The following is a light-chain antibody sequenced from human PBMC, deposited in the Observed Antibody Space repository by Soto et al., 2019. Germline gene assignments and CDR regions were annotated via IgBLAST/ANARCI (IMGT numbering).Light chain of an antibody. J-gene: IGLJ6*01. Sequence: QSALTQPASVSGSPGQSITISCTGTSSDVGTYKLVSWYQQHPDKAPKLMIYEDRKRPSGVSDRFSGSKSGNTASLTISGLQAEDEADYYCCSYAGSSSYVFGSGTQLTVL. CDR2: EDR. V-gene: IGLV2-23*01. CDR3: CSYAGSSSYV. CDR1: SSDVGTYKL.